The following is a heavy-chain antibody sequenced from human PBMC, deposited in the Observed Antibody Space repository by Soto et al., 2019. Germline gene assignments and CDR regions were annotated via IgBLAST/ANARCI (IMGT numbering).Heavy chain of an antibody. D-gene: IGHD5-12*01. Sequence: SETLSLTCAVDGGSFSDYYWSWVRQPPGKGLEWIGEISHSGSTSYNPSLKSRVTISIDTSKNQFSLKLSSVSAADTAMYYCARGLQRRFGGYKGLGYHGMDVWGQGTTVTVSS. V-gene: IGHV4-34*01. J-gene: IGHJ6*02. CDR3: ARGLQRRFGGYKGLGYHGMDV. CDR1: GGSFSDYY. CDR2: ISHSGST.